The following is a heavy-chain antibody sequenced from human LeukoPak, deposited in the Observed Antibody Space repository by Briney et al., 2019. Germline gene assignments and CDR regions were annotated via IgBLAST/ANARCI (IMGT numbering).Heavy chain of an antibody. CDR3: ARGGFVAAPPLAV. CDR2: INPGSGGT. Sequence: ASVKVSCKASEYTFTGYYLHWVRQAPGQGLEWMGCINPGSGGTNYAQKFQDRVTMTRDMYISTAYMELSSLRYDDTAVYYCARGGFVAAPPLAVWGQGTTVTVSS. D-gene: IGHD2-15*01. J-gene: IGHJ6*02. V-gene: IGHV1-2*02. CDR1: EYTFTGYY.